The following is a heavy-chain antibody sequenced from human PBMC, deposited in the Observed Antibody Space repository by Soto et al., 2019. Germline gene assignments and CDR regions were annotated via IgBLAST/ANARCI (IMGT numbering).Heavy chain of an antibody. Sequence: SETLSLTCTVSGGSISSGGYYWSWIRQHPGKGLEWIGYIYYSGSTYYNPSLKSRVTISVDTSKNQFSLELSSLRSEDTAVYYCARDLRHDFWSGYDYWGQGTLVTVSS. CDR3: ARDLRHDFWSGYDY. V-gene: IGHV4-31*03. CDR1: GGSISSGGYY. D-gene: IGHD3-3*01. J-gene: IGHJ4*02. CDR2: IYYSGST.